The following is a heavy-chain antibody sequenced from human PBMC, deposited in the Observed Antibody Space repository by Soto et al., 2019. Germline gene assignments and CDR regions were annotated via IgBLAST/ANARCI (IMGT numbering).Heavy chain of an antibody. J-gene: IGHJ4*02. Sequence: GASVKVSCKASGYTFTNYYMHWVRQAPGQGLEWMGIINPSGGSTSYAQKFQGRVTMTRDTSTSTVYMELSSLRSEDTAVYYCARDHISSGFWSGYYTHLDFWGQGTVVAVSS. CDR3: ARDHISSGFWSGYYTHLDF. D-gene: IGHD3-3*01. CDR2: INPSGGST. CDR1: GYTFTNYY. V-gene: IGHV1-46*01.